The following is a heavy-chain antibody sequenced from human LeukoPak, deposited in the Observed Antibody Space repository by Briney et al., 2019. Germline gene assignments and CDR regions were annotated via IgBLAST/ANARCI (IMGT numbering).Heavy chain of an antibody. CDR1: GGSISSYY. Sequence: RSSETLSLTCTVSGGSISSYYWSWIRQPPGKGLEWIGYIYYSGSTNYNPSLKSRFTISVDTSKNQFSLKLSSVTAADTAVYFCARHVYYDSSGSGSGHFDYWGQGTLVTVSS. CDR3: ARHVYYDSSGSGSGHFDY. CDR2: IYYSGST. D-gene: IGHD3-22*01. V-gene: IGHV4-59*08. J-gene: IGHJ4*02.